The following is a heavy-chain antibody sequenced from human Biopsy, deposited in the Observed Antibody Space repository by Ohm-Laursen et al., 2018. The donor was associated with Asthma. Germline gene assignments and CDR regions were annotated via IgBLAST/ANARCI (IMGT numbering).Heavy chain of an antibody. CDR1: GFTFGDYW. V-gene: IGHV3-7*01. Sequence: GSLRLSCTASGFTFGDYWMSWVRQVPGKGLEWVANIKDDGSEKNHEDSLKGRFTISGDNAKNSLYLQMNSLRAEDTAVYYCSRTFHFRSAYHAEHYQLWGQGTLVTVSS. CDR3: SRTFHFRSAYHAEHYQL. CDR2: IKDDGSEK. D-gene: IGHD3-3*02. J-gene: IGHJ1*01.